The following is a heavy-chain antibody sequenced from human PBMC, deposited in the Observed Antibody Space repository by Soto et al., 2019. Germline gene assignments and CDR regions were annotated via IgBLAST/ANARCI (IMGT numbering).Heavy chain of an antibody. CDR1: GFTFSSYS. D-gene: IGHD3-22*01. Sequence: EVQLVESGGGLVKPGGSLRLSCAASGFTFSSYSMNWVRQAPGKGLEWVSSISSSSSYIYYADSVKGRFTISRDNAKNSLYPQMNSLRAEDTAVYYCARDIDYYDSSGYYRDYWGQGTLVTVSS. CDR2: ISSSSSYI. CDR3: ARDIDYYDSSGYYRDY. J-gene: IGHJ4*02. V-gene: IGHV3-21*01.